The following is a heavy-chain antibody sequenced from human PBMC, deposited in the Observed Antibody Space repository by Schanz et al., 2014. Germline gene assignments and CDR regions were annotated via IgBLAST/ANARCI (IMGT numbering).Heavy chain of an antibody. CDR1: GFTFEDYT. D-gene: IGHD3-22*01. J-gene: IGHJ4*02. CDR3: AKEDRTHSSDYVY. Sequence: EVKLVESGGAVVRPGGSLRLSCAASGFTFEDYTIHWVRQRLGKGLEWVGRISWHGDDTDYADSVRGRFTISRDDSKNTLYLQMNSLRPEDTAVYYCAKEDRTHSSDYVYWGQGTLVTVSS. CDR2: ISWHGDDT. V-gene: IGHV3-43*01.